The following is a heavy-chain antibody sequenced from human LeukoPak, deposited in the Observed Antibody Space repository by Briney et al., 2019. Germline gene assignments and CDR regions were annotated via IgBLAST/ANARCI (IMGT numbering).Heavy chain of an antibody. V-gene: IGHV3-23*01. CDR2: ISGSGGST. J-gene: IGHJ4*02. CDR3: AKDSSGYYRHDY. CDR1: GFTFSSYA. Sequence: GGSLRLSCAASGFTFSSYAMSWVRQAPGEGLEWVSAISGSGGSTYYADSVKGRFTISRDNSKNTLYLQMNSLRAEDTAVYYCAKDSSGYYRHDYWGQGTLVTVSS. D-gene: IGHD3-22*01.